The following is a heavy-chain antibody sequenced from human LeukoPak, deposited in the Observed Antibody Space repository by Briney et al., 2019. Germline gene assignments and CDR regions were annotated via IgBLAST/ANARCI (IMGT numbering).Heavy chain of an antibody. V-gene: IGHV4-34*01. Sequence: PSETLSLTCAVYGGSFSGYYWSWIRQPPGKGLEWIGEINHSGSTNYNPSLKSRVTISVDTSKNQFSLKLSSVTAADTAVYYCARAPRGGYSSSPTIWFDPWGQGTLVTVSS. CDR3: ARAPRGGYSSSPTIWFDP. D-gene: IGHD6-6*01. CDR2: INHSGST. J-gene: IGHJ5*02. CDR1: GGSFSGYY.